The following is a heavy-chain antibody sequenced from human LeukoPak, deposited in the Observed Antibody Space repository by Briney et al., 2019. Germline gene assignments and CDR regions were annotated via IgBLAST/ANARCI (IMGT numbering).Heavy chain of an antibody. CDR1: GYSFISYG. Sequence: ASVKVSCKASGYSFISYGISWVRQAPGQGLEWMGWISAHNDNTNYAQKLQGRVTMTIDTSTTTAYMELRSLRSDDTAIYYCARDATRSVIVGAEDGFDYWGQGTLVTVSS. V-gene: IGHV1-18*01. CDR2: ISAHNDNT. J-gene: IGHJ4*02. CDR3: ARDATRSVIVGAEDGFDY. D-gene: IGHD1-26*01.